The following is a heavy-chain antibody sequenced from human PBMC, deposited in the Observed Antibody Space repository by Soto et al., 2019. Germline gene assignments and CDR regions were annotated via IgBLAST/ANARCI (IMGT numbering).Heavy chain of an antibody. Sequence: VESLKISCKGSGYIFAGYWITCLLQKPVKGLEWMGIIYPGDSDTRYSPSFQGQVTISADKSISTAYLQWSSLKASDTAMYYCARQGLSCSSTSCPNNWFDPWGQGTLVTVSS. CDR3: ARQGLSCSSTSCPNNWFDP. V-gene: IGHV5-51*01. D-gene: IGHD2-2*01. CDR1: GYIFAGYW. CDR2: IYPGDSDT. J-gene: IGHJ5*02.